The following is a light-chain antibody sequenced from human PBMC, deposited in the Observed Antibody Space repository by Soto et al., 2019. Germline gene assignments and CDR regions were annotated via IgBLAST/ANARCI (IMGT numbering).Light chain of an antibody. V-gene: IGKV2-28*01. CDR3: MQALHTPWT. Sequence: DIVMTQSPLSLPVTPGEPASISCRSSESLLHSNGYNYLDWYLQKPGQSPQLLIFLGSNRASGVPDRFSGSGAGTYFTLKISRVEAEDVGVYYCMQALHTPWTFGQGTKVDIK. J-gene: IGKJ1*01. CDR2: LGS. CDR1: ESLLHSNGYNY.